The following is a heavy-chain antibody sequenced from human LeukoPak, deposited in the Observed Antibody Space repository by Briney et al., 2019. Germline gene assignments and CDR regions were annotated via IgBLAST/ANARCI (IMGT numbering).Heavy chain of an antibody. V-gene: IGHV3-11*04. Sequence: PGGSLRLSCAASGFTFSDYYMSWIRQAPGKGLEWVSYISSSGSTIYYADSVKGRFTISRDNAKNSLYLQMNSLRAEDTAVYYCARGPRSSSWYNWFDPWGQGTLVTVSS. CDR3: ARGPRSSSWYNWFDP. J-gene: IGHJ5*02. D-gene: IGHD6-13*01. CDR2: ISSSGSTI. CDR1: GFTFSDYY.